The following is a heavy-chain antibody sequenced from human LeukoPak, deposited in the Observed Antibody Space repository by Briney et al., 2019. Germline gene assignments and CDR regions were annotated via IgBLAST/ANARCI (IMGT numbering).Heavy chain of an antibody. J-gene: IGHJ4*02. V-gene: IGHV3-30*18. D-gene: IGHD4-17*01. CDR3: AKSKGKITTVTSDFDY. Sequence: GRSLRLSCAASGFTLSSYDMHWVRQAPGKGLEWVAVISYDGSNKYYADSVKGRFTISRDNSKNTLYLQMNSLRAEDTAVYYCAKSKGKITTVTSDFDYWGQGTLVTVSS. CDR1: GFTLSSYD. CDR2: ISYDGSNK.